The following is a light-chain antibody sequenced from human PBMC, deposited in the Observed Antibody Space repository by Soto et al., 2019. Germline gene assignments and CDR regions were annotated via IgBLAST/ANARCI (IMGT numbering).Light chain of an antibody. Sequence: EIVLTQSPATLSLSPGERATLSCRASQSVSSHLAWYQQKPGQAPRLLIYDASNRATGIPARFSGSGSGTDFTLTISSLEHEDFAVYYCKQRSNWPTFGGGTKVDIK. CDR3: KQRSNWPT. CDR1: QSVSSH. CDR2: DAS. J-gene: IGKJ4*01. V-gene: IGKV3-11*01.